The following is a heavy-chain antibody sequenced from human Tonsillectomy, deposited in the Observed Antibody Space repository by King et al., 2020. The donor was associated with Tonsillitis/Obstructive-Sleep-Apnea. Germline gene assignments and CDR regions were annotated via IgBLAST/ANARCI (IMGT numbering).Heavy chain of an antibody. CDR1: GFTFSTYS. Sequence: QVQLVESGGGVVQPGRSLRLSCAASGFTFSTYSMHWVRQAPGKGLEWVAVISYLGSNIYYADSVKGRFTISRVNSKNTLYLQMNSLRAEDAAVYYCARDLIGHCSSTSCYLPFDFWGQGTLVTVSS. CDR2: ISYLGSNI. J-gene: IGHJ4*02. CDR3: ARDLIGHCSSTSCYLPFDF. V-gene: IGHV3-30*01. D-gene: IGHD2-2*03.